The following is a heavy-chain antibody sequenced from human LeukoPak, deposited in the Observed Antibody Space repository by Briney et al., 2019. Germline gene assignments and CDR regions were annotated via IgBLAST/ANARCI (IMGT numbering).Heavy chain of an antibody. J-gene: IGHJ4*02. CDR3: ARESSSYSGSYYAPHDY. D-gene: IGHD1-26*01. V-gene: IGHV1-2*02. CDR2: INPNSGGT. Sequence: ASVKVSCKASGYTFTGYYMHWVRQAPGQGLEWMGWINPNSGGTNYAQKFQGRVTITRDTSISTAYMELSRLRSDDTAVYYCARESSSYSGSYYAPHDYWGQGTLVTVSS. CDR1: GYTFTGYY.